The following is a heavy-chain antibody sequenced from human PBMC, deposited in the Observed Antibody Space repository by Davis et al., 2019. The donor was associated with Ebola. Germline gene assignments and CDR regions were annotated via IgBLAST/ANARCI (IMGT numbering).Heavy chain of an antibody. D-gene: IGHD3-3*01. CDR3: AKWGDFWSGDEYFQH. J-gene: IGHJ1*01. CDR2: ISGSGGST. Sequence: SCKASGGTFSSYAMSWVRQAPGKGLEWVSAISGSGGSTYYADSVKGRFTISKDNSKNTLYLQMNSLRAEDTAVYYCAKWGDFWSGDEYFQHWGQGTLVTVSS. V-gene: IGHV3-23*01. CDR1: GGTFSSYA.